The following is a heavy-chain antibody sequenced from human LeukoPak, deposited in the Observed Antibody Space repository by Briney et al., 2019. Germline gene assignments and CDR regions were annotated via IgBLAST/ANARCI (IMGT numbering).Heavy chain of an antibody. J-gene: IGHJ4*02. CDR1: GGSISSYY. Sequence: PSETLSLTCTVSGGSISSYYWSWIRQPPGKGLEGIGYIYYSGSTNYNPSLKSRVTISVDTSKNQFSRKLSSVTAADTAVYYCAGGSGTALDYWGQGTLVTVSS. V-gene: IGHV4-59*01. CDR2: IYYSGST. D-gene: IGHD3-10*01. CDR3: AGGSGTALDY.